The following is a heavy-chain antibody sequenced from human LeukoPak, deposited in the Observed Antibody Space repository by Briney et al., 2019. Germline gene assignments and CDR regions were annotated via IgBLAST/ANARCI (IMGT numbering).Heavy chain of an antibody. CDR1: GFTFSSYS. D-gene: IGHD1-14*01. Sequence: GGSLRLSCAASGFTFSSYSMNWVRQAPGKGLEWVSSISSSSSYIYYADSVKGRFTISRDNAKNSLYLQMNSLRAEDTAVYYCARDRVGSRNRPQVVRAFDIWGQGTMVTVSS. J-gene: IGHJ3*02. CDR2: ISSSSSYI. CDR3: ARDRVGSRNRPQVVRAFDI. V-gene: IGHV3-21*01.